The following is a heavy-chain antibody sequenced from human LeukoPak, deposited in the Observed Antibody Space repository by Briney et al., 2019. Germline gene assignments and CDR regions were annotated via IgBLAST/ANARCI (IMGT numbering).Heavy chain of an antibody. CDR2: IITIFGTA. J-gene: IGHJ5*02. CDR1: GGTFSSYA. Sequence: VRVSCKASGGTFSSYAIRWVRQAPGEGVERGGGIITIFGTANYAQKLQGRVTITAEESRSTAYMEMGRRRAEDTAVFFCALVRGYSYVSHWFYPWGQGTLVTVSS. V-gene: IGHV1-69*13. D-gene: IGHD5-18*01. CDR3: ALVRGYSYVSHWFYP.